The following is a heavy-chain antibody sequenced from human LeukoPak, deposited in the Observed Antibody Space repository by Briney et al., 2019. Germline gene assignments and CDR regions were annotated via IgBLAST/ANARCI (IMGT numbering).Heavy chain of an antibody. V-gene: IGHV4-34*01. CDR1: GGSFSGYY. CDR2: INHSGRT. D-gene: IGHD6-6*01. CDR3: ARRSRSSSSALFDY. Sequence: PSETLSLTCAVYGGSFSGYYWSWIRQPPGKGLEWIGAINHSGRTNSHPSLKSRVTISVDTSKNQFSLKLSSVTAVDTAVYYCARRSRSSSSALFDYWGQGTLVTVSS. J-gene: IGHJ4*02.